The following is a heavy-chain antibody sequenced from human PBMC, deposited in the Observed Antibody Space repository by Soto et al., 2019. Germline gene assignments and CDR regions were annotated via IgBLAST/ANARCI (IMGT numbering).Heavy chain of an antibody. Sequence: GGSLRLSCAASGFTFSNYWMTWVRQAPGKGLEWVATINQDGSEKFYVDSVKGRFTISRDNAKNSQSLLMNSLRAEDTAVYYCARHCSSISCYNSDWFDPWGQGTLVTVSS. D-gene: IGHD2-2*02. CDR2: INQDGSEK. CDR3: ARHCSSISCYNSDWFDP. J-gene: IGHJ5*02. CDR1: GFTFSNYW. V-gene: IGHV3-7*01.